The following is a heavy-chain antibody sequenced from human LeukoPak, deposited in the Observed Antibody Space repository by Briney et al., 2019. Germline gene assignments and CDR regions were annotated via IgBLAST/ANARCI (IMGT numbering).Heavy chain of an antibody. D-gene: IGHD1-26*01. J-gene: IGHJ6*03. V-gene: IGHV3-23*01. CDR1: GFTFSSYA. Sequence: GGSLRLSCAASGFTFSSYAMSWVRQAPGKGLEWVSAISGSGGSTYYADSVKGRFTISRDNSKNTLYLQMNSLRAEDTAVYYCAKDQGANGYYYYYMDVWGKGTTVTVSS. CDR3: AKDQGANGYYYYYMDV. CDR2: ISGSGGST.